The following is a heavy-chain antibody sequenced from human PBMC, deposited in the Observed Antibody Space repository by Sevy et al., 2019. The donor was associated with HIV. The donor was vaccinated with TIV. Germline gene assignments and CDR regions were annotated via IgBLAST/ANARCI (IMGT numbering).Heavy chain of an antibody. CDR2: IVVGSGNT. CDR3: AAVEAVLRFLPYAFDI. D-gene: IGHD3-3*01. Sequence: ASVKVSCKASGFTFTSSAVQWVRQARGQRLEWIGWIVVGSGNTNYAQTFQERVTITRDMSTSTAYMELSSLRSEDTAVYYCAAVEAVLRFLPYAFDIWGQGTMVTVSS. V-gene: IGHV1-58*01. CDR1: GFTFTSSA. J-gene: IGHJ3*02.